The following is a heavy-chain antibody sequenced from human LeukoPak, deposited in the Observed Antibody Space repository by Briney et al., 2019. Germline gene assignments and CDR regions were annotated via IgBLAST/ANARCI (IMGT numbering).Heavy chain of an antibody. Sequence: GASVKVSCKASGYTFTSYYMHWVRQAPGQGLEWMGIINPSGGSTSYAQKFQGRVTMTRDMSTSTVYMELCSLRSEDTAVYYCARAFLWNCGGDCYPPGYWGQGTLVTVSS. J-gene: IGHJ4*02. CDR1: GYTFTSYY. CDR2: INPSGGST. CDR3: ARAFLWNCGGDCYPPGY. V-gene: IGHV1-46*01. D-gene: IGHD2-21*02.